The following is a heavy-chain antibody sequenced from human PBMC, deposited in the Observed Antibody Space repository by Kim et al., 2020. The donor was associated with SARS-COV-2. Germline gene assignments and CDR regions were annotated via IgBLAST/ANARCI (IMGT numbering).Heavy chain of an antibody. CDR3: ARDRASHYFDY. J-gene: IGHJ4*02. D-gene: IGHD2-2*01. CDR2: K. V-gene: IGHV3-30*01. Sequence: KYYADSVKGRFTISRDNSKSALYVQMNSLRAEDTAVYYCARDRASHYFDYWGQGTLVTVSS.